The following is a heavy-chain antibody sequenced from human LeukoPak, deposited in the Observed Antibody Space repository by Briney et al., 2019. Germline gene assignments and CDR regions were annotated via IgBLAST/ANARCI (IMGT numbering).Heavy chain of an antibody. Sequence: SGTLSLTCTVSGGSISSYYWSWIRQPAGKGLEWIGRIYTSGSTNYNPSLKSRVTMSVDTSKNQFSLKLSSVTAADTAVYYCAGRRITIFGEVIRSRRHYFDPWGQGSLVTVSS. CDR2: IYTSGST. J-gene: IGHJ5*02. CDR3: AGRRITIFGEVIRSRRHYFDP. CDR1: GGSISSYY. D-gene: IGHD3-3*01. V-gene: IGHV4-4*07.